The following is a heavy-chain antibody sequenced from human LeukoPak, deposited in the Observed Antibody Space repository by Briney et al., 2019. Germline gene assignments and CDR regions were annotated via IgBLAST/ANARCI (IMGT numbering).Heavy chain of an antibody. CDR1: GGSISSYY. V-gene: IGHV4-59*01. D-gene: IGHD4-23*01. CDR2: IYYIGNT. Sequence: SETLSLTCTVSGGSISSYYWSWIRQPPGEVREWIGFIYYIGNTNYNSSLESRVPISVATSKDQFSLKVSSVTAADTAVYYCARSRLTTVASYNCYAMDVWGQGTTVTVSS. J-gene: IGHJ6*02. CDR3: ARSRLTTVASYNCYAMDV.